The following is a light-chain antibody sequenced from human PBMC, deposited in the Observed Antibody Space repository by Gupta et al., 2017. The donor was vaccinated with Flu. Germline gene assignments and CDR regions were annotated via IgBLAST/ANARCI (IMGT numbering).Light chain of an antibody. Sequence: QSALTQPRSVFGSPGQSVTISCTGTSIDVGGYNYVSWYQQHPGKAPKLMIYDVSKRPSGVPDRFSGSKSGNTASLTISGLQAEDEADYYCCSYAGSYTLAVFGGGTQLTVL. CDR1: SIDVGGYNY. V-gene: IGLV2-11*01. CDR3: CSYAGSYTLAV. CDR2: DVS. J-gene: IGLJ7*01.